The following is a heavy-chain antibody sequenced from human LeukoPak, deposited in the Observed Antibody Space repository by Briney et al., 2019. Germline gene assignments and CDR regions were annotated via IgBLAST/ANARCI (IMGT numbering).Heavy chain of an antibody. V-gene: IGHV4-34*01. J-gene: IGHJ4*02. Sequence: NPSETLSLTCAVYGGSFSGYYWSWIRQPPGKGLEWIGEINPGGNTNYNPSLKSRITISEDTSKNQFSLKLSSVTAADTAVYYCARRLVWLPQSLFDYWGQGTLVTVSS. CDR3: ARRLVWLPQSLFDY. D-gene: IGHD3-3*01. CDR1: GGSFSGYY. CDR2: INPGGNT.